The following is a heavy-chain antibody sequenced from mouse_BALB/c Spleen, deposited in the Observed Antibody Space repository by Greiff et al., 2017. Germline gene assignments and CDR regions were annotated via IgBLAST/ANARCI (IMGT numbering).Heavy chain of an antibody. D-gene: IGHD2-2*01. CDR2: IYPYNGGT. J-gene: IGHJ3*01. Sequence: VQLQQSGPELVKPGASVKISCKASGYTFTDYNMHWVKQSHGKSLEWIGYIYPYNGGTGYNQKFKSKATLTVDNSSSTAYMELRSLTSEDSAVYYCARPYGYDPFAYWGQGTLVTVSA. CDR3: ARPYGYDPFAY. CDR1: GYTFTDYN. V-gene: IGHV1S29*02.